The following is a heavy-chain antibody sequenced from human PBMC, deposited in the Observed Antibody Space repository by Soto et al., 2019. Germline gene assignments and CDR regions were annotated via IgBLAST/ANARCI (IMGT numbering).Heavy chain of an antibody. CDR3: ARDQTISYYYYGMDV. CDR2: IYYSGST. CDR1: GGSIISGDYY. J-gene: IGHJ6*02. V-gene: IGHV4-30-4*01. Sequence: PSETLSLTCTVSGGSIISGDYYLICIRQAPGKGLEWIGYIYYSGSTYYNPSLKSRVTISVDTSKNQFSLKLSSVTAADTAVYYCARDQTISYYYYGMDVWGQGTTVTVSS.